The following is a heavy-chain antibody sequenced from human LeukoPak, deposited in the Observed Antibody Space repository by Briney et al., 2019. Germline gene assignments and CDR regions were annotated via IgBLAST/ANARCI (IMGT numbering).Heavy chain of an antibody. Sequence: GRSLRLSCAASGFTFSSYGMHWVRQAPGKGLEWVAVISYDGSNKYYADSVKGRFTISRDNAKNTLYLQMNSLRAEDTAVYYCARGSRFTDYWGQGTLVTVSS. D-gene: IGHD3-10*01. CDR2: ISYDGSNK. CDR1: GFTFSSYG. J-gene: IGHJ4*02. CDR3: ARGSRFTDY. V-gene: IGHV3-30*03.